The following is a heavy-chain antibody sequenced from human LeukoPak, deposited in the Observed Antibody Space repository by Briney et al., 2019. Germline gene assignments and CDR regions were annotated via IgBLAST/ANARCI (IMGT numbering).Heavy chain of an antibody. CDR1: GFTVSSNY. J-gene: IGHJ5*02. CDR2: IYSGGST. CDR3: ARDFAGATIWFDP. V-gene: IGHV3-66*01. D-gene: IGHD1-26*01. Sequence: GGSLRLSCAASGFTVSSNYMSWVRQAPGKGLEWVSVIYSGGSTYYADSVKGRFTISRDNSKNTLYLRMNSLRAEDTAVYYCARDFAGATIWFDPWGQGTLVTVSS.